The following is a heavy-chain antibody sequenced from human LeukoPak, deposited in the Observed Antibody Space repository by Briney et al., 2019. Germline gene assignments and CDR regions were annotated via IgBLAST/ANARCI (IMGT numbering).Heavy chain of an antibody. Sequence: GASLKISCKGSGYSFTSYWIGWVRQMPGKGLEWMGIIYPGDSDTRYSPSFQGQVTISADKSISTAYLQWSSLRASDTAMYYCASRYYDILTGHDAFDIWGQGTMVTVSS. D-gene: IGHD3-9*01. CDR2: IYPGDSDT. CDR3: ASRYYDILTGHDAFDI. J-gene: IGHJ3*02. V-gene: IGHV5-51*01. CDR1: GYSFTSYW.